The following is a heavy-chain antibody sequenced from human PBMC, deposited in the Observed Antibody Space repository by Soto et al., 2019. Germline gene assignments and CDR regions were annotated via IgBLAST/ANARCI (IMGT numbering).Heavy chain of an antibody. J-gene: IGHJ4*02. Sequence: QVQLVESGGGVVQPERSLRLSCAASGFTFSSYAMHWVRQAPGKGLEWVAVISYDGSNKYYADSVKGRFTISRDNSKNTLYLQMNSLRAEDTAVYYCARRDSSGYYHFDYWGQGTPVTVSS. CDR3: ARRDSSGYYHFDY. CDR1: GFTFSSYA. CDR2: ISYDGSNK. D-gene: IGHD3-22*01. V-gene: IGHV3-30-3*01.